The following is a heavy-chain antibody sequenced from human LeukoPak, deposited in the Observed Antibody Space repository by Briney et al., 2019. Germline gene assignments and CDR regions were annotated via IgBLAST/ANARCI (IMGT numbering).Heavy chain of an antibody. CDR2: IYYSGST. J-gene: IGHJ6*03. CDR3: ARHPNPSVGANYYYYYYMDV. CDR1: GGSISSSSYY. V-gene: IGHV4-39*01. Sequence: SETLSLTCTVSGGSISSSSYYWGWIRQPPGKGLEWIGSIYYSGSTYYNPSLNSRVTISVDTSKNQFSLKLSSVTAADTAVYYCARHPNPSVGANYYYYYYMDVWGKGTTVTVSS. D-gene: IGHD1-26*01.